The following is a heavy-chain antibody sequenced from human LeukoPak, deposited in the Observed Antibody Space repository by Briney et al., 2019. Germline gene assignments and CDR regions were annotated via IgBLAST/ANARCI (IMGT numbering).Heavy chain of an antibody. CDR3: ARVPVDGIAARLHYYMDV. J-gene: IGHJ6*03. CDR2: IILIFGTA. V-gene: IGHV1-69*05. Sequence: SVKVSCKASGGTFSSYAISWVRQAPGQGLEWMGGIILIFGTANYAQKFQGRVTITTDESTSTAYMELSSLRSEDTAVYYCARVPVDGIAARLHYYMDVWGKGTTVTVSS. D-gene: IGHD6-13*01. CDR1: GGTFSSYA.